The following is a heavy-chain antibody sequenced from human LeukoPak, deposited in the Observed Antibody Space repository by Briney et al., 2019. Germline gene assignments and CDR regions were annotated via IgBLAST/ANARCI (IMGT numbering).Heavy chain of an antibody. Sequence: MTSETLSLTCTVSGGSISRYYWSWIRQPAGKGLEWLGRIYTSGSTNYNPSLKSRVTMSVDTSKNQFSLKLSSVTAADTAVYYCARDFQAEPSSWFNNWFDPWGQGTLVTVSS. V-gene: IGHV4-4*07. J-gene: IGHJ5*02. CDR2: IYTSGST. D-gene: IGHD6-13*01. CDR3: ARDFQAEPSSWFNNWFDP. CDR1: GGSISRYY.